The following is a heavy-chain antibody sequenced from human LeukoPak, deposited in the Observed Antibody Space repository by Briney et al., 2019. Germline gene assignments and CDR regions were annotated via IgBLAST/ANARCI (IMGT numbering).Heavy chain of an antibody. D-gene: IGHD3-22*01. CDR3: ARGDKNYYDSPNFDY. CDR1: GYTFTSYG. V-gene: IGHV1-18*01. Sequence: ASVKVSCKASGYTFTSYGISWVRQAPGQGLEWMGWISAYNGNTNYAQKLQGRVTMTTDTSTSTAYMELRSLRSDDTAVYYCARGDKNYYDSPNFDYWGQGTLVTVSS. J-gene: IGHJ4*02. CDR2: ISAYNGNT.